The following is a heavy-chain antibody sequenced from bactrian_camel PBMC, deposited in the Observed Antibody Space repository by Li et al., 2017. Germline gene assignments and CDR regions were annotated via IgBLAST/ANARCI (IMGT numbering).Heavy chain of an antibody. CDR1: GYDYSV. CDR2: ISIDGST. V-gene: IGHV3S63*01. CDR3: AVDPFPDCMVAAS. D-gene: IGHD7*01. Sequence: HVQLVESGGGSVQAGDSLRLSCAASGYDYSVTAWFRQAPGNKCELLSSISIDGSTYYEDSVKGRFTISQDRAKKMVYRQMNSLEPEDTAVYYCAVDPFPDCMVAASRGQGTQVTVS. J-gene: IGHJ4*01.